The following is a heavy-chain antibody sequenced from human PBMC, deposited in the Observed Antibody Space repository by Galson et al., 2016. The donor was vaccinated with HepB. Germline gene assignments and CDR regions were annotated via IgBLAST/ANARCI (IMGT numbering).Heavy chain of an antibody. Sequence: SLRLSCAASGFTFSDSGMNWVRQAPGKGLEWLSYISGDSGTVFYAESVKGRFTTSRENAWNSLYLEMSSLRDEDTALYYCARDLKVVSGTDYYYYGMDVWGQGTMVIVSS. CDR3: ARDLKVVSGTDYYYYGMDV. J-gene: IGHJ6*02. CDR1: GFTFSDSG. D-gene: IGHD2-21*02. CDR2: ISGDSGTV. V-gene: IGHV3-48*02.